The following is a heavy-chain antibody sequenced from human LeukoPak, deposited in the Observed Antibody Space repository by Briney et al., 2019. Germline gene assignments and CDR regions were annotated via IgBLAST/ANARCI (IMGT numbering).Heavy chain of an antibody. V-gene: IGHV4-4*07. D-gene: IGHD3-22*01. CDR3: ARDTKTHYYDSSGYRTWYFDY. CDR1: GGSISSYY. Sequence: PSETLSLTCTVSGGSISSYYWSWIRQPAGKGLEWIGRIYTSGCTNYNPSLKSRVTMSVDTSKNQFSLKLSSVTAADTAVYYCARDTKTHYYDSSGYRTWYFDYWGQGTLVTVSS. CDR2: IYTSGCT. J-gene: IGHJ4*02.